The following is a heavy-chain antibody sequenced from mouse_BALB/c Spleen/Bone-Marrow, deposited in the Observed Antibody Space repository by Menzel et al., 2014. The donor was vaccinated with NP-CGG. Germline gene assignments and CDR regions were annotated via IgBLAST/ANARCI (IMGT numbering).Heavy chain of an antibody. CDR2: ISLYSGNT. CDR1: GYTFTDYG. D-gene: IGHD2-14*01. J-gene: IGHJ4*01. CDR3: ARGDHWYDETMDY. Sequence: QVQLQQSGPELVRPGVSVKISCKGSGYTFTDYGMHWVKQSHAKSLEWIGLISLYSGNTNYNQKFKDKATMIVDKSSSTAYMELARLTSEDSAIYYCARGDHWYDETMDYWGQGTSVTVSS. V-gene: IGHV1-67*01.